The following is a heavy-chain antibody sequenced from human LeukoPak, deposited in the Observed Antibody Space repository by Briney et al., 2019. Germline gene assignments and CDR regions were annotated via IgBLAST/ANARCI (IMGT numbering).Heavy chain of an antibody. CDR2: IYPNNGAT. V-gene: IGHV1-2*02. CDR1: GYTFSGTGWY. Sequence: GASVKVSCKASGYTFSGTGWYLYWLRQAPGQGLECMGWIYPNNGATAYAQKFQGRVTMTRDMSFTTAYMELNSLTSDDTAVYYCARAKNGYHYQTFDNWGEGTLVTVTS. J-gene: IGHJ4*02. D-gene: IGHD5-18*01. CDR3: ARAKNGYHYQTFDN.